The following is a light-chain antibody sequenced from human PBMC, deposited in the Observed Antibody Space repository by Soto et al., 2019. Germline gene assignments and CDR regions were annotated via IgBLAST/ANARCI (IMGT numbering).Light chain of an antibody. CDR2: DVS. J-gene: IGLJ2*01. CDR3: SSYTSSSTVV. V-gene: IGLV2-14*01. CDR1: SSDVGGYNY. Sequence: QSALTQPASVSGSPGQSITISCTGTSSDVGGYNYVSWYQQHPGKAPKLMIYDVSIRPSGVSNRFSGSKSGNTASLTISGLQAEDEADYYCSSYTSSSTVVFGGGTKVTVL.